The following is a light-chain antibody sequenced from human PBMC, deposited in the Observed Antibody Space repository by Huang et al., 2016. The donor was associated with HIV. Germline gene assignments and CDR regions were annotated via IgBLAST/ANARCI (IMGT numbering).Light chain of an antibody. J-gene: IGKJ4*01. V-gene: IGKV3-15*01. CDR1: QSINNN. CDR3: QQYNDWPPLLT. CDR2: GAA. Sequence: EIVLTQSPATLSLSPGERAALSCRATQSINNNLAWYQQKPGQSPRLLISGAATRATGIPARVRGSGSGTEFTLPISSLQSEDFAVYYCQQYNDWPPLLTFGGGTTVDIK.